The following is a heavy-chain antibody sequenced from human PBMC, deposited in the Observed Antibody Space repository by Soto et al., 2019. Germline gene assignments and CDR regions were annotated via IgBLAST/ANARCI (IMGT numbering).Heavy chain of an antibody. Sequence: QVQLQESGPGLVKPSQTLSLTCTVSGGSISSGGYYWSWIRQHPGKGLEWLGYIYYSGSTYYNPSLRSRVTISVDTSKNQPSLKRSSVTAADTAVYDCARGGFYAPAQAVYYYGMDVWGQGTTVTVSS. CDR3: ARGGFYAPAQAVYYYGMDV. CDR2: IYYSGST. V-gene: IGHV4-31*03. J-gene: IGHJ6*02. D-gene: IGHD2-2*01. CDR1: GGSISSGGYY.